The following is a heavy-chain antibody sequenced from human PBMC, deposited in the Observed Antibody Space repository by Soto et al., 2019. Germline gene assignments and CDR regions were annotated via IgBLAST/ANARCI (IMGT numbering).Heavy chain of an antibody. CDR1: GGTFSSYA. Sequence: SVKVSCKASGGTFSSYAISWVRQAPGQGLEWMGGIIPIFGTANYAQKFQGRVTITADESTSTAYMELSSLRSEDTAVYYCAREGRYSSSSTYYYDSSGYHYPNYFDYWGQGTLVTVSS. J-gene: IGHJ4*02. CDR2: IIPIFGTA. CDR3: AREGRYSSSSTYYYDSSGYHYPNYFDY. D-gene: IGHD3-22*01. V-gene: IGHV1-69*13.